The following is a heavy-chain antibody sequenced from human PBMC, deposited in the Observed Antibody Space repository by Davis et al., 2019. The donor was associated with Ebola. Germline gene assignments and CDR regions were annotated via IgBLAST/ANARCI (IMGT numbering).Heavy chain of an antibody. Sequence: GGSLRLSCAASGFTFSSYGMHWVRQAPGKGLEWVANIKQDGSEKYYVDSVRGRFTISRDNSKNSLFLQMDSLRPYDTALYYCVRDVEPARLSTWLDLYYYYGFGVWGQGTTVTVSS. V-gene: IGHV3-7*03. CDR1: GFTFSSYG. CDR3: VRDVEPARLSTWLDLYYYYGFGV. D-gene: IGHD3-22*01. CDR2: IKQDGSEK. J-gene: IGHJ6*02.